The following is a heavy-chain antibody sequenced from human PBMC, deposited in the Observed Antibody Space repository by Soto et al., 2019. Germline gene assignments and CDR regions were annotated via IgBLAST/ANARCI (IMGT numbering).Heavy chain of an antibody. V-gene: IGHV6-1*01. J-gene: IGHJ4*01. CDR1: GDSVSSNSAA. CDR2: TYYRSKWYN. D-gene: IGHD6-19*01. CDR3: AREYSAGWST. Sequence: SQTLPLTCAISGDSVSSNSAAWNWIRQCPSRGLEWLGRTYYRSKWYNEYALSVKSRITINPDTSKNQFSLQLNSVTPDDTAVYYCAREYSAGWSTWGQGTLVTVSS.